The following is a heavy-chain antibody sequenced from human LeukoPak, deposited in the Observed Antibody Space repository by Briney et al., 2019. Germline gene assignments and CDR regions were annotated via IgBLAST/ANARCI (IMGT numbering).Heavy chain of an antibody. Sequence: ASVKVSCKASGYTFTGYYMHWVRQAPGQGLEWMGWINPNSGGTNYAQKFQGRVTMTRDTSISTAYMELSRLRSDDTAVYYCARIGYYDILTGYPPLGAFDIWGQGTMVTVSS. CDR3: ARIGYYDILTGYPPLGAFDI. J-gene: IGHJ3*02. CDR2: INPNSGGT. CDR1: GYTFTGYY. V-gene: IGHV1-2*02. D-gene: IGHD3-9*01.